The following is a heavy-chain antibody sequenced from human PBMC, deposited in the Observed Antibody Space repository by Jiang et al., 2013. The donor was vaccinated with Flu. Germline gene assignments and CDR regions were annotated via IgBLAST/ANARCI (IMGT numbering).Heavy chain of an antibody. V-gene: IGHV4-4*07. D-gene: IGHD3-22*01. Sequence: KPSETLSLTCTVSGGSISNYYWTWIRQPAGKGLEWIGRIYTSGNTNYNPSLKGRVTMSVDTSKSQFSLKLSSVTAADTAVYYCARAGYSDTSGSRDAFDIWGQGTMVTVSS. CDR2: IYTSGNT. CDR3: ARAGYSDTSGSRDAFDI. CDR1: GGSISNYY. J-gene: IGHJ3*02.